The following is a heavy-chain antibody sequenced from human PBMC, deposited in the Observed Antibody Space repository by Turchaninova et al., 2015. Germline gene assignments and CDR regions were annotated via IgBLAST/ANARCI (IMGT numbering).Heavy chain of an antibody. J-gene: IGHJ4*02. CDR2: FDSEDGET. CDR1: GYTRRKLA. CDR3: TTDDDDFRTGYSY. Sequence: QVQLVQSGAEVKKPGAAVTVSCKVSGYTRRKLAIHWGRQAPGKGLEWMGGFDSEDGETIYAQKFQGRVTMTEDTSTDTHYLELSSLRSEDTAVYYCTTDDDDFRTGYSYWGQGTQVTVSS. D-gene: IGHD3/OR15-3a*01. V-gene: IGHV1-24*01.